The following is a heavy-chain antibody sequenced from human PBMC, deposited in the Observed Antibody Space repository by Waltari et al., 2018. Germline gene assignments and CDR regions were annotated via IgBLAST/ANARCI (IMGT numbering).Heavy chain of an antibody. CDR3: AKDYRMVATTPRRYYYYMDV. CDR2: ISYDGSNK. V-gene: IGHV3-30*18. Sequence: QVQLVESGGGVVQPGRSLSLSCAASGFTFSSYGMHWVRQAPGKGLEWVAVISYDGSNKYYADSVKGRFTISRDNSKNTLYLQMNSLRAEDTAVYYCAKDYRMVATTPRRYYYYMDVWGKGTTVTVSS. J-gene: IGHJ6*03. CDR1: GFTFSSYG. D-gene: IGHD5-12*01.